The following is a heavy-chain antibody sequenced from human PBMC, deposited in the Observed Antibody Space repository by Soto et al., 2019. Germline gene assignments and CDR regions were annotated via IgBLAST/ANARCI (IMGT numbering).Heavy chain of an antibody. V-gene: IGHV1-69*12. CDR3: ARDMLSSLVVETPHLFES. Sequence: QVQLVQSGGEVRKPGTSVKVSCRASGGIFSDYAISWVRQAPGQGLEWVGGIVPKYGTAKYARKFEDRVTLTADELSSTVYMEMNGLRSEDTALYYCARDMLSSLVVETPHLFESWGQGIRLTVSS. CDR1: GGIFSDYA. J-gene: IGHJ5*01. D-gene: IGHD2-21*01. CDR2: IVPKYGTA.